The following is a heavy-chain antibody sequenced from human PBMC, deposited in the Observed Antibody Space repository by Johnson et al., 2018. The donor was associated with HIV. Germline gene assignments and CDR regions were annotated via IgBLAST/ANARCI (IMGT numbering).Heavy chain of an antibody. D-gene: IGHD5-18*01. J-gene: IGHJ3*02. CDR1: GFPFSNYA. CDR2: INWDGGST. V-gene: IGHV3-NL1*01. CDR3: AKDGGFSYFAFDI. Sequence: VQLVESGGGVVQPGRSLRLSCAASGFPFSNYAMDWVRQAPGQGLEWVSGINWDGGSTYYADSVKGRFTISRDNSKNTLYLQMNSLRAEDTAVYYCAKDGGFSYFAFDIWGQGTTVTVSS.